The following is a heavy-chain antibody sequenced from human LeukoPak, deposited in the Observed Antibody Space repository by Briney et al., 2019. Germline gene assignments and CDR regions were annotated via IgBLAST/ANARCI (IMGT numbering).Heavy chain of an antibody. D-gene: IGHD3-10*01. V-gene: IGHV3-23*01. CDR1: GFTFSSYA. Sequence: PGGSLRLSCAASGFTFSSYAMSWVRQAPGEGLEWVSAISGSGGSTYYADSVKGRFTISRDNSKNTLYLQMNSLRAEDTAVYYCAKDRVWFGELFDYFDYWGQGTLVTVSS. CDR3: AKDRVWFGELFDYFDY. J-gene: IGHJ4*02. CDR2: ISGSGGST.